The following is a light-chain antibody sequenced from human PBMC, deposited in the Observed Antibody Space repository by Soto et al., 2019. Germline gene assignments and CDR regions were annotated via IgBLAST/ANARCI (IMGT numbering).Light chain of an antibody. CDR1: QSVSSSY. J-gene: IGKJ1*01. V-gene: IGKV3-20*01. Sequence: EIVLTQSPGTLSLSPGERATLSCRASQSVSSSYLAWYQQKPGQAPRFLIYGASSRATGIPDRFSGSGSGTDFTLTISRLEPEDFAVYYCQHYGTSPWTFGQGTKVEIK. CDR2: GAS. CDR3: QHYGTSPWT.